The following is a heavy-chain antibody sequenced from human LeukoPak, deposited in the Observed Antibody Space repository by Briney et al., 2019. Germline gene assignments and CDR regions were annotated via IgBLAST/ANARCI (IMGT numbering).Heavy chain of an antibody. Sequence: PSETLSLTCAVSGSSVSSRYYWGWIRQPPGKGLEWIGSIFQSGTTYYHPTLQSRVTMSLDTSRNQFSLNLNSVTAADTAVYYCARVVGGNTIFDYWGQGILVTVSS. CDR2: IFQSGTT. V-gene: IGHV4-38-2*01. CDR3: ARVVGGNTIFDY. J-gene: IGHJ4*02. CDR1: GSSVSSRYY. D-gene: IGHD4-23*01.